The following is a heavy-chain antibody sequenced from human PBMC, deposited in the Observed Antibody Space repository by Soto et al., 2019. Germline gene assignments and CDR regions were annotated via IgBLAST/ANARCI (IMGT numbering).Heavy chain of an antibody. Sequence: PGGSLRLSCAASGFTFSSYAMSWVRQAPGKGLEWVSAISGSGGSTYYADSVKGRFTISRDNSKNTLYLQMNSLRAEDTAVYYCARDLPYYYDSQARFDYWGQGTLVTVSS. CDR1: GFTFSSYA. V-gene: IGHV3-23*01. D-gene: IGHD3-22*01. J-gene: IGHJ4*02. CDR3: ARDLPYYYDSQARFDY. CDR2: ISGSGGST.